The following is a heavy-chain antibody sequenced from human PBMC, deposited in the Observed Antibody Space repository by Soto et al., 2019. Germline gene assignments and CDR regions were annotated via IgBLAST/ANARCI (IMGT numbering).Heavy chain of an antibody. CDR3: ARAGYYNSAGRSQNGMDV. V-gene: IGHV1-18*04. CDR1: GYTFNNYG. D-gene: IGHD1-1*01. CDR2: ISAFNGNT. J-gene: IGHJ6*02. Sequence: QVPVVQSGVEVKKPGASVKVSCKASGYTFNNYGFSWVRQAPGQGLEWMGWISAFNGNTKYAQKVQGRVTMTTDTSTNTAYMELRSLRSDDTAVYYCARAGYYNSAGRSQNGMDVWGQGTTVIVSS.